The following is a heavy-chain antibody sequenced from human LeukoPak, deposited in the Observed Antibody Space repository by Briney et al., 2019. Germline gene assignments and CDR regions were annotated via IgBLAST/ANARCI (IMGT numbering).Heavy chain of an antibody. CDR1: GFTFSSHA. Sequence: PGGSPRLSCAASGFTFSSHAMTWVRLAPGKGLEWVSAISGNGGGTYYADSLEGRFTISRDNSKNTLYLLMNSLRAEDTAVYHCAKLGYCGGDCYSFEDYWGQGTLVTVSS. CDR3: AKLGYCGGDCYSFEDY. CDR2: ISGNGGGT. J-gene: IGHJ4*02. D-gene: IGHD2-21*02. V-gene: IGHV3-23*01.